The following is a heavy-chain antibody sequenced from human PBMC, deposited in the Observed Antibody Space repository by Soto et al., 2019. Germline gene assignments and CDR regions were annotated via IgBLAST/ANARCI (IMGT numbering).Heavy chain of an antibody. CDR2: IYYSGST. J-gene: IGHJ6*02. CDR1: GGSISSGGYY. V-gene: IGHV4-30-4*01. CDR3: ARDGYGSGSYGYYYYYGMDV. D-gene: IGHD3-10*01. Sequence: PSETLSLTCTVSGGSISSGGYYWSWIRQPPGKGREWIGYIYYSGSTYYNPSLKSRVTISVDTSKNQFSLKLSSVTAADTAVYYCARDGYGSGSYGYYYYYGMDVWGQGTTVTVSS.